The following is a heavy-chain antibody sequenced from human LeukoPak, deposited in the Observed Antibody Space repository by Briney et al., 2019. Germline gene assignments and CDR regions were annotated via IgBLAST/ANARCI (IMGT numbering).Heavy chain of an antibody. CDR2: ISSSGSTI. CDR3: AREYRSSTSCYPMDY. J-gene: IGHJ4*02. D-gene: IGHD2-2*01. Sequence: GGSLRLSCAASGFTFSSYEMNWVRQAPGKGLEWVSYISSSGSTIYYADSVKGRFTISRDNAKNSLYLQMNSLRAEDTAVYYCAREYRSSTSCYPMDYWGQGTLVTVSS. V-gene: IGHV3-48*03. CDR1: GFTFSSYE.